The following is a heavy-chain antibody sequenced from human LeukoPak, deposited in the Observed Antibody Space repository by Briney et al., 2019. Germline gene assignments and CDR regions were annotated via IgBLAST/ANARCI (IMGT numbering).Heavy chain of an antibody. D-gene: IGHD3-10*01. CDR3: ARDRKYGSESLRRLDY. CDR2: IYYSGGI. J-gene: IGHJ4*02. Sequence: SETLSLTCAVSGYSISTSNYWAWIRQPPGKGLEWIGHIYYSGGIYYNPSLKSRVTMSVDTSKNQFSLKLSSVTVADTAVYYCARDRKYGSESLRRLDYWGQGTLVTVSS. V-gene: IGHV4-28*03. CDR1: GYSISTSNY.